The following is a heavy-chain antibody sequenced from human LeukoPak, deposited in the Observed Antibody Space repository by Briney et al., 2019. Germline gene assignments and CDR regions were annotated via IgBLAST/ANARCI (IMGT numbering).Heavy chain of an antibody. D-gene: IGHD3-22*01. V-gene: IGHV4-4*07. CDR1: GGSISSYY. Sequence: SETLSLTCTVSGGSISSYYWSWIRQPAGKGLEWIGRIYTSGSTNYNPSLKSRVTMSVDTSKNQFSLKLSSVTAADTVVYYCARDSSRSYYDSSGYYAPVGMDVWGQGTTVTVSS. J-gene: IGHJ6*02. CDR2: IYTSGST. CDR3: ARDSSRSYYDSSGYYAPVGMDV.